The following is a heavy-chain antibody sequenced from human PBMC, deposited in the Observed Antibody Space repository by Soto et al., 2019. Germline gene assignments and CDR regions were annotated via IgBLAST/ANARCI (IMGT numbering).Heavy chain of an antibody. V-gene: IGHV1-18*01. Sequence: ASVKVSCKASGYNFTRYAITWVRQAPGQGLEWMGWISVYNGNTKYAQKLQGRVTLTTDTSTSTAYMELRSLRSDDTAVFYCARHRLTFQSSAVPTPPYNGMDVWGQGTTVTVSS. CDR2: ISVYNGNT. J-gene: IGHJ6*02. CDR1: GYNFTRYA. D-gene: IGHD2-2*01. CDR3: ARHRLTFQSSAVPTPPYNGMDV.